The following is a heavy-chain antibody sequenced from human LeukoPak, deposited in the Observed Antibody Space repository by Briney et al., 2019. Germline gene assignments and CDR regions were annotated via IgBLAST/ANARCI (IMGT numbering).Heavy chain of an antibody. J-gene: IGHJ4*02. V-gene: IGHV3-53*01. CDR3: ARGTDY. CDR2: IYTGGGR. CDR1: GVTVSSYY. Sequence: GSLRLSCAASGVTVSSYYMEWVRQAPGKELEWVSVIYTGGGRYYADSVRGRFTISRDTSKNMVFLQMNSLRVEDTAVYYCARGTDYWGRGTLVTVSS.